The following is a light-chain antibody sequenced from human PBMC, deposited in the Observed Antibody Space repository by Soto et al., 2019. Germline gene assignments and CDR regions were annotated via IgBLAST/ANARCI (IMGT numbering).Light chain of an antibody. V-gene: IGLV2-8*01. J-gene: IGLJ1*01. CDR1: SSDVGGYNY. Sequence: QSALTQPPSASGSPGQSVTISCPGNSSDVGGYNYVSWYQQHPGKAPKLMIYEFSRRPSGVPDRFSGSRSANTAFLTVSGLQAEDEADYYCCSYAGNDNFYVFGTGTKVTV. CDR3: CSYAGNDNFYV. CDR2: EFS.